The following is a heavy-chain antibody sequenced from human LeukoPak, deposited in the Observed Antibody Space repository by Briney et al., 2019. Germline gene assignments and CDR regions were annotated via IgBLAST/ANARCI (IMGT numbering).Heavy chain of an antibody. V-gene: IGHV1-69*13. D-gene: IGHD2-15*01. CDR3: AMGVTRKVVVAAPDAFDI. J-gene: IGHJ3*02. Sequence: SVKVSCKASGGTFSSYAISWVRQAPGQGLEWMGGIIPIFGTANYAQKFQGRVTITADESTSTAYMELSSLRSEDTAVYYCAMGVTRKVVVAAPDAFDIRGQGTMVTVSS. CDR1: GGTFSSYA. CDR2: IIPIFGTA.